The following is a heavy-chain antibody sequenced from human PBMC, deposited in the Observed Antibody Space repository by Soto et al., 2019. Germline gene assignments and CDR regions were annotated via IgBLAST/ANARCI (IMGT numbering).Heavy chain of an antibody. CDR2: ILGSVSNT. V-gene: IGHV3-23*01. CDR1: GFTFSIYA. CDR3: AKDGVPLAVAGYYFDY. J-gene: IGHJ4*02. Sequence: PGGSLRLSCAASGFTFSIYAISWVRQPPGKVLGWVASILGSVSNTYYADSVKGRFTISTDKSKNTPYLQMNSLLAADPAVYYCAKDGVPLAVAGYYFDYWGQGTLVTVSS. D-gene: IGHD6-19*01.